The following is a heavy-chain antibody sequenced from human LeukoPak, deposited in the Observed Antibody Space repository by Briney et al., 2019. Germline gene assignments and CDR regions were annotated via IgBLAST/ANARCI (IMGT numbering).Heavy chain of an antibody. Sequence: ASVKVSCKASGGTFNNFAISWVRQAPGQGLEWVGGIIPMSGTANYAQKFQGRVTITADESTSTAYMELSSLRSEDTAIYYCASPVKYYDTWSGYPPLDYWGQGTLVTVSS. CDR2: IIPMSGTA. D-gene: IGHD3-3*01. V-gene: IGHV1-69*01. CDR1: GGTFNNFA. CDR3: ASPVKYYDTWSGYPPLDY. J-gene: IGHJ4*02.